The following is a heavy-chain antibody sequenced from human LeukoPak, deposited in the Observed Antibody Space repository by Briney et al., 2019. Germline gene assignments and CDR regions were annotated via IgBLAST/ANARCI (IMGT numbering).Heavy chain of an antibody. J-gene: IGHJ4*02. Sequence: GGAVRLSCAASGFIFSNFGMHWVRQAPGKGLEWVAAIRSDGSDKYFADSVKGRFTISRDKSKSTMYLQMDTLRAEDTAVYYCARDSCFIKTCLDYWGQGTLVTVSS. D-gene: IGHD3-10*01. CDR1: GFIFSNFG. CDR3: ARDSCFIKTCLDY. V-gene: IGHV3-33*01. CDR2: IRSDGSDK.